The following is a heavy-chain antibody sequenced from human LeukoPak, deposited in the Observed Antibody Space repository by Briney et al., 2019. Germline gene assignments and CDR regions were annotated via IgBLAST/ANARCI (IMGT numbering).Heavy chain of an antibody. V-gene: IGHV3-30*18. CDR3: AKDGYYGSGTYPDY. J-gene: IGHJ4*02. CDR2: ISYDGTNK. D-gene: IGHD3-10*01. CDR1: GFTFSSYG. Sequence: GGSLRLSCVASGFTFSSYGMNWVRQAPGKGLEGVAVISYDGTNKFYVDSLRGRFTISRDNSKNTLYLQMNSLRAEDTAVYYCAKDGYYGSGTYPDYWGQGTLVTVSS.